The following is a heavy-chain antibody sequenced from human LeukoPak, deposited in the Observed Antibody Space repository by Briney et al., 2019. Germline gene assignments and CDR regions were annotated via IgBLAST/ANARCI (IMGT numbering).Heavy chain of an antibody. Sequence: GGSLRLSCAAPGFTFSSYEMNWVRQAPGKGLEWGSYISSSGSTIYYADSVKGRFTISRDNAKNSLYLQMNSLRAEDTAVYYCARVYYYDSSGPGGAFDIWGQGTMVTVSS. J-gene: IGHJ3*02. CDR2: ISSSGSTI. D-gene: IGHD3-22*01. CDR1: GFTFSSYE. CDR3: ARVYYYDSSGPGGAFDI. V-gene: IGHV3-48*03.